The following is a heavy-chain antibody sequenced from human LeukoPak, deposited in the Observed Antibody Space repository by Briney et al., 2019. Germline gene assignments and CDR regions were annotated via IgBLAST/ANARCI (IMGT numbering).Heavy chain of an antibody. CDR1: GFTFSSYG. Sequence: PGRSLRLSCAASGFTFSSYGMHWVRQAPGEGLEWVAVISYDGSNKYYADSVKGRFTISRDNSKNTLYLQMNSLRAEDTAVYYCAKDVIAAADTEGFDYWGQGTLVTVSS. V-gene: IGHV3-30*18. CDR2: ISYDGSNK. D-gene: IGHD6-13*01. CDR3: AKDVIAAADTEGFDY. J-gene: IGHJ4*02.